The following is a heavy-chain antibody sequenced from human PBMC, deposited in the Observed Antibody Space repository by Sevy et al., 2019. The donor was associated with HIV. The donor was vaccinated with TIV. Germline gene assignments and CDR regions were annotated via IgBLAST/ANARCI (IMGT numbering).Heavy chain of an antibody. V-gene: IGHV1-18*01. CDR3: AREGSKGRYDFWSGYYSPTYYYYGMDV. D-gene: IGHD3-3*01. CDR1: GYTFTSYG. J-gene: IGHJ6*02. Sequence: ASVKVSCKASGYTFTSYGISWVRQAPGQGLEWMGWISAYNGNTNYAQMLQGRVTMTTDTSTSTAYMELRSLRSDDTAVYYCAREGSKGRYDFWSGYYSPTYYYYGMDVWGQGTTVTVSS. CDR2: ISAYNGNT.